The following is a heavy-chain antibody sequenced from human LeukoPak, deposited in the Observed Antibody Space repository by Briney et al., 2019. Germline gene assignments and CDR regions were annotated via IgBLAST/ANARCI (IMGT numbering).Heavy chain of an antibody. Sequence: GGSLRLSCTTSKFNFNSYGMTWVRQAPGKGLEWVSSISGSGGSTQYAASVQGRFTISRDNSKNTLYLQMNSLRAEDTAVYYCAVEGFDIWGHGTMVTVSS. CDR3: AVEGFDI. D-gene: IGHD1-1*01. J-gene: IGHJ3*02. CDR2: ISGSGGST. V-gene: IGHV3-23*01. CDR1: KFNFNSYG.